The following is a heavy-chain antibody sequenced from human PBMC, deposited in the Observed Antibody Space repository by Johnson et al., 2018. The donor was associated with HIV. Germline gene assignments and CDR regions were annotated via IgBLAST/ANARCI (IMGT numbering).Heavy chain of an antibody. V-gene: IGHV3-66*01. CDR1: GFTVSGNY. D-gene: IGHD3-10*01. CDR2: IYSGGST. J-gene: IGHJ3*02. Sequence: VQLVESGGDLVQPGGSLRLSCAASGFTVSGNYMSWVRQAPVKGLEWVSVIYSGGSTQYADFVKGRFSISRDNSKNTLYLQMNSLRAEDMAVYYCARGALGSFDIWGQGTMVTVSS. CDR3: ARGALGSFDI.